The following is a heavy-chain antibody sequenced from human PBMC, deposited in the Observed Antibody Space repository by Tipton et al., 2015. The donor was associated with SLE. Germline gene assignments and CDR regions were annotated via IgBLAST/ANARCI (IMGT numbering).Heavy chain of an antibody. J-gene: IGHJ6*02. D-gene: IGHD6-13*01. V-gene: IGHV3-21*01. Sequence: SLRLSCAASGFTFSSYSMNWVRQAPGKGLEWVSSISSNYIYYADSVNGRFTISRDNAKNSLYLQMNSLRAEDTAVYYCARSSAAAGYGMDVWGQGTTVTVSS. CDR1: GFTFSSYS. CDR3: ARSSAAAGYGMDV. CDR2: ISSNYI.